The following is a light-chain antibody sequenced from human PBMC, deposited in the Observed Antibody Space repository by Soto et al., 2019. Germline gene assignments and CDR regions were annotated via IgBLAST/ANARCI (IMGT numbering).Light chain of an antibody. Sequence: EIVLTQSPATLSLSPGEIATLSCRASQSVSSYLAWYQQKPGQAPRLLIYDASNRATGIPARFSCSGSGTDFTLTISSLEPEDFAVYYCQQRSNWPWLTFGGGTKVEIK. CDR2: DAS. CDR1: QSVSSY. CDR3: QQRSNWPWLT. J-gene: IGKJ4*01. V-gene: IGKV3-11*01.